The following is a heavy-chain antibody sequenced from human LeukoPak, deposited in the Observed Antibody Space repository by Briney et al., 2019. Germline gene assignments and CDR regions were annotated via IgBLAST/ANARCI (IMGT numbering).Heavy chain of an antibody. CDR3: ARVQDYSNSNWFDP. D-gene: IGHD4-11*01. J-gene: IGHJ5*02. CDR2: IIPIFGTA. Sequence: SVKVSCKASGGTFSSYAISWVRQAPGQGLEWMGGIIPIFGTANYARKFQGRVTITADESTSTAYMELGSLRSEDTAVYYCARVQDYSNSNWFDPWGQGTLVTVSS. CDR1: GGTFSSYA. V-gene: IGHV1-69*13.